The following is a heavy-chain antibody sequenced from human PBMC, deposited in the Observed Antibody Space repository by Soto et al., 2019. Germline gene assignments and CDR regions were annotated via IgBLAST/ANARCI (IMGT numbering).Heavy chain of an antibody. Sequence: GGSLRLSCAASGFTFDDYAMHWVRQAPGKGLEWVSGISWNSGSIGYADSVKGRFTISRDNAKNSLYLQMNSLRAEDTALYYCAKDFRDTVVTPYWYFDLWGRGTLVTVSS. CDR2: ISWNSGSI. D-gene: IGHD2-21*01. CDR1: GFTFDDYA. CDR3: AKDFRDTVVTPYWYFDL. J-gene: IGHJ2*01. V-gene: IGHV3-9*01.